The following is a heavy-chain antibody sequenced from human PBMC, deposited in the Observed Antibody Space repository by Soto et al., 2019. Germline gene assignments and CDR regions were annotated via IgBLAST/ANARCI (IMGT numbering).Heavy chain of an antibody. CDR2: ISGSGST. V-gene: IGHV4-30-4*01. CDR1: GGSVSSGYNY. Sequence: SETLSLTCTVSGGSVSSGYNYWSWIRQSPGKGLEWIGYISGSGSTGYNPSLKNRLTMSVGRSKNQFTLRLTSVTAADTAVYFCATERGSTYGYFDYWGQGTQVTVSS. D-gene: IGHD5-18*01. CDR3: ATERGSTYGYFDY. J-gene: IGHJ4*02.